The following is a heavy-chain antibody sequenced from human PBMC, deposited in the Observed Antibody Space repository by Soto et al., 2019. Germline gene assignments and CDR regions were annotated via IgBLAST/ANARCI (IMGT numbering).Heavy chain of an antibody. V-gene: IGHV1-69*13. CDR2: IIPIFGTA. Sequence: SVKVSCKASGDTFSSYAISWVRQAPGQGLEWMGGIIPIFGTANYAQKFQGRVTITADESTSTAYMELSSLRSEDTAVYYCARDGSGYRSRASPMDVWGQGTTVTVSS. CDR1: GDTFSSYA. J-gene: IGHJ6*02. CDR3: ARDGSGYRSRASPMDV. D-gene: IGHD3-22*01.